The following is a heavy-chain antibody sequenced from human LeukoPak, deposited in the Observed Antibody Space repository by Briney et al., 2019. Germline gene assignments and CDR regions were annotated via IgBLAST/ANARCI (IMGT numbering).Heavy chain of an antibody. V-gene: IGHV4-38-2*02. CDR1: GYSISSGYY. Sequence: SETLSLTCIVSGYSISSGYYWGWIRQPPGKGLEWIGNIHHSGSTYYNPSLKSRVTISVDTSKNQLSLKLSSVTAADTAVYYCARDVRPRAAAGTWEYYYYMDVWGKGTTVTVSS. CDR2: IHHSGST. CDR3: ARDVRPRAAAGTWEYYYYMDV. D-gene: IGHD6-13*01. J-gene: IGHJ6*03.